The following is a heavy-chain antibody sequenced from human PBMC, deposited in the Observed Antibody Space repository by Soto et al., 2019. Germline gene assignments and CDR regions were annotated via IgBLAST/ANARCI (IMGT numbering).Heavy chain of an antibody. CDR3: ARRRYCGYDCYHKRYYGMDV. CDR1: GDTFSSYI. Sequence: QVQLVQSGAEVKKPGSSVRVSCSSSGDTFSSYIVNWLRLAPGRGLEWMGRVIPFLTTTDYAQNFRGRVTISADRSTNTVYLDLSSLRSDDTAVYYCARRRYCGYDCYHKRYYGMDVWGQGSLVTVAS. V-gene: IGHV1-69*08. CDR2: VIPFLTTT. D-gene: IGHD2-21*02. J-gene: IGHJ6*02.